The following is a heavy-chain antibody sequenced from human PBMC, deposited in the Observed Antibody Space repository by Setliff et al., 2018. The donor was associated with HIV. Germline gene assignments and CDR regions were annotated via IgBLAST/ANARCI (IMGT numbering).Heavy chain of an antibody. Sequence: PSETLSLTCTVSGGSFTSRSYYWGWIRQPPGNRLEWIGSVSHRGGGNTNYNPSLASRVTMSVDTSKNQFSLNLTSVTAADTAVYYCARVGEMATIGYSYYYMDVWGKGTTVTVSS. CDR1: GGSFTSRSYY. D-gene: IGHD5-12*01. J-gene: IGHJ6*03. CDR3: ARVGEMATIGYSYYYMDV. CDR2: VSHRGGGNT. V-gene: IGHV4-39*07.